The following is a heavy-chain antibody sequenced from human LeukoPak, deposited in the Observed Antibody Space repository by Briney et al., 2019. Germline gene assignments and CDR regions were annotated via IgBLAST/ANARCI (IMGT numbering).Heavy chain of an antibody. CDR3: ASERKWLRLVDY. V-gene: IGHV4-38-2*01. Sequence: SETLSLTCAVSGYSISSGYYGGWIRQPPGQGVEWIGRIYHRGRTYYTPSLKSRVTISVDTSKNQFSLKLSSVTAADTAVYYCASERKWLRLVDYWGQGTLVTVSP. D-gene: IGHD5-12*01. CDR1: GYSISSGYY. J-gene: IGHJ4*02. CDR2: IYHRGRT.